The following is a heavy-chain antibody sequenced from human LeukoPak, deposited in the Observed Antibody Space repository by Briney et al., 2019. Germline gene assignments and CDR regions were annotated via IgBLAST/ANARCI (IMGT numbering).Heavy chain of an antibody. CDR3: ARGYDYSNYPFVP. CDR1: DSTFSSYA. Sequence: GSLRLSCAASDSTFSSYAMSWVRQAPGKGLEWVSAIGGSGDVTYYADSVKGRFTLSRDNSKNTVYLQMNSLRAEDTAVYYCARGYDYSNYPFVPWGQGTLVTVSS. D-gene: IGHD4-11*01. V-gene: IGHV3-23*01. CDR2: IGGSGDVT. J-gene: IGHJ5*02.